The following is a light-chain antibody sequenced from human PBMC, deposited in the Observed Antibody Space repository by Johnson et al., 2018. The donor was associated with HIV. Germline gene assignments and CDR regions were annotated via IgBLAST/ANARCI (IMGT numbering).Light chain of an antibody. CDR2: DNH. CDR3: GTWDSSLSAAV. CDR1: SSNIGNNY. V-gene: IGLV1-51*01. J-gene: IGLJ1*01. Sequence: QSVLTQPPSVSAAPGQKVTISCSGSSSNIGNNYVSWYQQVPGTAPKLLIYDNHKRPSGIPDRFSGSKSGTSATLGITGLQTGDEADYYCGTWDSSLSAAVFGTGTKVTVL.